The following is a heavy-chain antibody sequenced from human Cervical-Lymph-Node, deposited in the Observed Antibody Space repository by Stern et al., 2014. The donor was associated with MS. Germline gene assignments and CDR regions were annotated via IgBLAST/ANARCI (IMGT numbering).Heavy chain of an antibody. CDR3: AAYSNSVPPFDY. J-gene: IGHJ4*02. D-gene: IGHD4-11*01. CDR1: GGTFSSYA. Sequence: QVQLVQSGAEVKKPGSSVKVSCKASGGTFSSYAISWVRHAPGQGLAWMGWIIPILGTANYAQKFQGRVTITADESTSTAYMELSSLRSEDTAVYYCAAYSNSVPPFDYWGQGTLVTVSS. V-gene: IGHV1-69*01. CDR2: IIPILGTA.